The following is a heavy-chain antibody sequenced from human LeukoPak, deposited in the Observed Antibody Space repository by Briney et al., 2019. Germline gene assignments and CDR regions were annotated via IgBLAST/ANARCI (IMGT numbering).Heavy chain of an antibody. CDR3: ARGRVAYYDILTGSPPLDY. D-gene: IGHD3-9*01. V-gene: IGHV4-59*01. CDR2: IYYSGST. Sequence: PSETLSLTCTVSGGSISSYYWSWIRQPPGKGLEWIGYIYYSGSTNYNPSLKSRVTISVDTSKNQFSLKLSSVTAADTAVYHCARGRVAYYDILTGSPPLDYWGQGTLVTVSS. J-gene: IGHJ4*02. CDR1: GGSISSYY.